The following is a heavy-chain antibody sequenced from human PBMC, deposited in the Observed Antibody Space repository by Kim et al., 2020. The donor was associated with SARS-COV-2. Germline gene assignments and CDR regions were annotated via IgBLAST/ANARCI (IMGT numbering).Heavy chain of an antibody. CDR2: INHSGST. CDR1: GGSFSGYY. Sequence: SETLSLTCAVYGGSFSGYYWSWIRQPPGKGLEWIGEINHSGSTNYNPSLKSRVTISVDTSKNQFSLKLSSVTAADTAVYYCARGGRRDYDSGGYYGYWG. V-gene: IGHV4-34*01. J-gene: IGHJ4*01. CDR3: ARGGRRDYDSGGYYGY. D-gene: IGHD3-22*01.